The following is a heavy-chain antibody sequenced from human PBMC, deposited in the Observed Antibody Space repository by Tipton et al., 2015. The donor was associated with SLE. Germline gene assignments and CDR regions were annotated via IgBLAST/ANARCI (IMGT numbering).Heavy chain of an antibody. CDR1: GFTFSSYG. V-gene: IGHV3-30*02. J-gene: IGHJ4*02. Sequence: SLRLSCAASGFTFSSYGMHWVRQAPGKGLEWVAFIRYDGSNKYYADSVKGRFTISRDNSKNTLYLQMNSLRAEDTAVYYCARGTSNGDYGPFFDYWGQGTLVTVSS. CDR2: IRYDGSNK. D-gene: IGHD4-17*01. CDR3: ARGTSNGDYGPFFDY.